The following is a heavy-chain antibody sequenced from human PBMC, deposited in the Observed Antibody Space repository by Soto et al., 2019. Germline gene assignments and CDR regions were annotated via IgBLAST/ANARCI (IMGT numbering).Heavy chain of an antibody. CDR2: IKQDGSEK. J-gene: IGHJ4*02. V-gene: IGHV3-7*01. D-gene: IGHD6-19*01. CDR1: GFTFSGYW. CDR3: ARDASGWSQY. Sequence: GGSLRLSCAASGFTFSGYWMSWLRQAPGKGLEWVANIKQDGSEKYFLDSVKGRFSISRDNAEKSLYLQMDSLRVDDTAVYYCARDASGWSQYWGQGTLVTVSS.